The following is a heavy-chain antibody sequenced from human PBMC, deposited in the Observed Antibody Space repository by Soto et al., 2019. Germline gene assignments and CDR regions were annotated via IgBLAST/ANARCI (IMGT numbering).Heavy chain of an antibody. CDR2: IYYSGST. D-gene: IGHD6-19*01. V-gene: IGHV4-39*01. J-gene: IGHJ3*02. Sequence: QLQLQESGPGLVKSSETLSLTCTVSGGSISSSSYYWGWIRQPPGKGLEWIGSIYYSGSTYYNPSLKSRVTIYEDTSKNNFSMKLTSGTAADTAVYYCARHNRQWLVNAAFDIWGQGTVVTVSS. CDR1: GGSISSSSYY. CDR3: ARHNRQWLVNAAFDI.